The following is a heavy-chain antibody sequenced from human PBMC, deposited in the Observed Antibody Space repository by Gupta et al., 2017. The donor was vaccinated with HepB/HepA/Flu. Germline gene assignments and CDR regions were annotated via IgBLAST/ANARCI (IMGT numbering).Heavy chain of an antibody. CDR3: ARVRDYVWGSPLGYFDY. V-gene: IGHV3-30-3*01. J-gene: IGHJ4*02. CDR2: KSYDGSNK. CDR1: GFTFSSYA. D-gene: IGHD3-16*01. Sequence: QVQLVESGGGVVQPGRSLSLSCAASGFTFSSYAMHWVRQAPGKGLEWVAVKSYDGSNKYYADSVKGRFTISRDNSKNTLYLQMNSLRAEDTAVYYCARVRDYVWGSPLGYFDYWGQGTLVTVSS.